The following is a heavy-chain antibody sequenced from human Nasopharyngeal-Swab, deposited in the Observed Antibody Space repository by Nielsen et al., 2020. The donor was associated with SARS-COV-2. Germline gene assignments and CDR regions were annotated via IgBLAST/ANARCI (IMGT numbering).Heavy chain of an antibody. V-gene: IGHV5-51*01. CDR1: GYSFTGYW. CDR2: IYPGDSDT. D-gene: IGHD3-3*01. CDR3: ARHDPYHGRNYDFWSGYPNPYYYYMDV. Sequence: GESLKISCKGSGYSFTGYWIGWVRQMPGKGLEWMGIIYPGDSDTRYSPSFQGQVTISADKSISTAYLQWSSLKASDTAMYYCARHDPYHGRNYDFWSGYPNPYYYYMDVWGKGTTVTVSS. J-gene: IGHJ6*03.